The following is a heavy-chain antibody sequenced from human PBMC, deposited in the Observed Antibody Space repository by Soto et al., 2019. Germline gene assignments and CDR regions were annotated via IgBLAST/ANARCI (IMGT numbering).Heavy chain of an antibody. CDR1: GFSLSTSGVG. J-gene: IGHJ4*02. D-gene: IGHD2-15*01. V-gene: IGHV2-5*02. CDR3: AHRPSYCSGGSCYSGFDY. Sequence: QITLKESGPTLVKPTQTLTLTCTFSGFSLSTSGVGVGWIRQPPGKALEWLALIYWDDDKRYSPSLKSRLTITKDNSKNQVVLTMTNMHPVDTATYYCAHRPSYCSGGSCYSGFDYWGQGTLVTVSS. CDR2: IYWDDDK.